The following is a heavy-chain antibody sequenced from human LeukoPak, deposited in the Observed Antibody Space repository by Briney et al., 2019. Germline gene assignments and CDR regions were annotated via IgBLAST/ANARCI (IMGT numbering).Heavy chain of an antibody. CDR1: GGSFSGCY. D-gene: IGHD1-26*01. CDR3: ARGPTPEPSHLEGATTRQWRDDAFDI. CDR2: INHSGST. J-gene: IGHJ3*02. V-gene: IGHV4-34*01. Sequence: SETLSLTCAVYGGSFSGCYWSWIRQPPGKGLEWIGEINHSGSTNYNPSLKSRVTISVDTSKNQFSLKLSSVTAADTAVYYCARGPTPEPSHLEGATTRQWRDDAFDIWGQGTMVTVSS.